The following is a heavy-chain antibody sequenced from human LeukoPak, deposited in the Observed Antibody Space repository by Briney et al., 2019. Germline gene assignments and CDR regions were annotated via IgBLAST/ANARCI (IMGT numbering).Heavy chain of an antibody. J-gene: IGHJ4*02. D-gene: IGHD1-26*01. CDR2: MNPNSGNT. Sequence: GASVKVSCKASGYTFTGYYMHWVRQATGQGLEWMGWMNPNSGNTGYAQKFQGRVTITRNTSISTAYMELSSLRSEDTAVYYCARGGWERNWGQGTLVTVSS. CDR3: ARGGWERN. V-gene: IGHV1-8*03. CDR1: GYTFTGYY.